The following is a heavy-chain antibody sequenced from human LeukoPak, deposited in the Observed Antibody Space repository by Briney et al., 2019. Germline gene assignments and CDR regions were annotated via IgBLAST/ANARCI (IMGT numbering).Heavy chain of an antibody. CDR1: GGSIYSGSSY. CDR2: SFTSGST. V-gene: IGHV4-61*02. CDR3: ARVAGVPATANYYYYMDV. D-gene: IGHD2-2*01. J-gene: IGHJ6*03. Sequence: PSETLSLTCTVSGGSIYSGSSYWSWIRQPAGKGLEWIGRSFTSGSTNYNPSLKSRVTISVATSKNQFSLKLSSVTAADTAVYFCARVAGVPATANYYYYMDVWGQRDHGHRLL.